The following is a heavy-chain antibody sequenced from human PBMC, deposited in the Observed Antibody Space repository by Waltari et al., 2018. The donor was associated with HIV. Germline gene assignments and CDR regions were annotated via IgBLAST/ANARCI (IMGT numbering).Heavy chain of an antibody. D-gene: IGHD3-22*01. CDR1: GGPLSSSSHY. Sequence: QLQLQESGPGLVKPSETLSLTCTVSGGPLSSSSHYWGWIRQPPGKGLEWIGNIYYSGSTYYNPSLKSRVTLSVDTSKNQFSLRLSSVTAADTAVYYCARLHDSSGSFDPWGQGTLVTVSS. CDR3: ARLHDSSGSFDP. CDR2: IYYSGST. J-gene: IGHJ5*02. V-gene: IGHV4-39*01.